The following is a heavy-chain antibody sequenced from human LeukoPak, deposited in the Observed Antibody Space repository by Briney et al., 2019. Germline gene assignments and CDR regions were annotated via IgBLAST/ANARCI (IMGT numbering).Heavy chain of an antibody. CDR3: ARAGSSYGANAFDI. CDR1: GDSISSGHFS. J-gene: IGHJ3*02. CDR2: MYFSGIS. V-gene: IGHV4-30-4*08. D-gene: IGHD3-16*01. Sequence: SQTLSLTCTVSGDSISSGHFSWSWIRQPPGKGLEWLGYMYFSGISHYNPSLKSRVTISIDTSKNQFSLKLTSVTAAETAVYFCARAGSSYGANAFDIWGQGTMVTVSS.